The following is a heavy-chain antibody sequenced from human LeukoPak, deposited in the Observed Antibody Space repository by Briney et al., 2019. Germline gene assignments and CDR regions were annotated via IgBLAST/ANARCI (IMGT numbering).Heavy chain of an antibody. V-gene: IGHV3-23*01. J-gene: IGHJ3*02. CDR2: ISGSGGST. D-gene: IGHD3-10*01. Sequence: GSLRLSCAASGFTFSSYAMSWVRQAPGKGLEWVSGISGSGGSTYNADSVKGRFSISRDNSKNTLNLQMSSLRAEDTAVYYCAKSYYYGSGDYSLTAFDIWGQGTMVTVSS. CDR1: GFTFSSYA. CDR3: AKSYYYGSGDYSLTAFDI.